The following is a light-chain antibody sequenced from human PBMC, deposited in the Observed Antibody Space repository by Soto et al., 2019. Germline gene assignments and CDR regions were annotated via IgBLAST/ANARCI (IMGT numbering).Light chain of an antibody. J-gene: IGKJ5*01. V-gene: IGKV3-15*01. CDR1: QSVSSN. CDR3: QQSGSSPIT. Sequence: EIVMTQSPATLSVSPGERATLSCRASQSVSSNLAWYQQKPGQAPRLLIYGASTRATGIPARFSGSGSGTEFTLTISSLQSEDFAVYYCQQSGSSPITFGQGTRL. CDR2: GAS.